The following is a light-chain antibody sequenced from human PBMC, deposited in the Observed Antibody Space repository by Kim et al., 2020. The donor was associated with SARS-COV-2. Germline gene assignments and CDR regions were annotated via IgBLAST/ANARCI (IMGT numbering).Light chain of an antibody. CDR3: SSYSSTTPVV. CDR1: SSDVCGYNV. Sequence: SACTVTSSDVCGYNVVSWYQQLPCKAPELMIYDVSSRPSGVSTRFSGSKSGTTASLTISGLQAEDEADYYCSSYSSTTPVVFGGGTQLTVL. V-gene: IGLV2-14*03. CDR2: DVS. J-gene: IGLJ2*01.